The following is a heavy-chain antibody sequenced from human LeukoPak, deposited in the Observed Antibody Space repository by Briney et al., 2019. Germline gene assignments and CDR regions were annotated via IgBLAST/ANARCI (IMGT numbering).Heavy chain of an antibody. V-gene: IGHV4-59*01. CDR3: ARNSGYDKRYPFDY. J-gene: IGHJ4*02. Sequence: PSETLSLTCTVSGGSISSYYWSWIRQPPGKGLEWIGYIYYSGSTNYNPSLKSRVTISADTSKNQFSLKLSSVTAADTAVYYCARNSGYDKRYPFDYWGQETLVTVSS. CDR1: GGSISSYY. D-gene: IGHD5-12*01. CDR2: IYYSGST.